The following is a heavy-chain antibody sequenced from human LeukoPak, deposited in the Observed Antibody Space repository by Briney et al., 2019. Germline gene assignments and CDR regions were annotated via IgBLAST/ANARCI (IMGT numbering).Heavy chain of an antibody. D-gene: IGHD4-17*01. CDR1: GFTLSNTW. J-gene: IGHJ4*02. CDR3: IAPVT. Sequence: PGVSLRLSCEASGFTLSNTWMSWVRQAPGKGLEWVGRIKETTAYAAPVKGRFTISRDDSKNTLYLQMNSLKTEDTAVYYCIAPVTWGQGTLVTVSS. V-gene: IGHV3-15*01. CDR2: IKETT.